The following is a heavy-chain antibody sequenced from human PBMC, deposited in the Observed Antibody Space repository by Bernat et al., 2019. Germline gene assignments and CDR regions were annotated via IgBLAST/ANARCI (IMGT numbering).Heavy chain of an antibody. Sequence: VQLVESGGGLVKPGGSLRLSCAASGFTFRNFDMHWVRQATGKGLEWVAGIGVRGDTYHPESVKGRFTVSRENAKNSVYLQMNSLRAGDTAVYYCARESMLRGAYDAFDIWGQGTVVTVSS. D-gene: IGHD3-10*02. CDR1: GFTFRNFD. CDR2: IGVRGDT. J-gene: IGHJ3*02. CDR3: ARESMLRGAYDAFDI. V-gene: IGHV3-13*01.